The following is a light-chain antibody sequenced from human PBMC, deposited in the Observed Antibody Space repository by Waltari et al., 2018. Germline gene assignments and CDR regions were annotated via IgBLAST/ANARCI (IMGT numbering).Light chain of an antibody. Sequence: VVLTQFPGTLSLSPRETATLSCRTSQSLVNNYLAWYQQKPGQAPRLLIYATSTRASGIPDRFSGSESGTDFTLTISRLEPEDFAVYYCQHYGSSLYTFGQGTKLELK. CDR3: QHYGSSLYT. J-gene: IGKJ2*01. CDR2: ATS. V-gene: IGKV3-20*01. CDR1: QSLVNNY.